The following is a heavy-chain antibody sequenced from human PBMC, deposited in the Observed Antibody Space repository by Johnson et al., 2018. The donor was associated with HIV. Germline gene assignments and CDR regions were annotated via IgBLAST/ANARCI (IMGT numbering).Heavy chain of an antibody. D-gene: IGHD3-10*01. CDR3: ARGALGSFDI. CDR2: KTDGSNT. V-gene: IGHV3-74*01. J-gene: IGHJ3*02. Sequence: KTDGSNTNYAASVKGRFTISRDNAKNTVYLQMDSLRDEDMAVYYCARGALGSFDIWGQGTMVTVSS.